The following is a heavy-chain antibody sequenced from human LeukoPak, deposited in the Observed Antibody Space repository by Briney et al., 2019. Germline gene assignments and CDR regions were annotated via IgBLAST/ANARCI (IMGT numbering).Heavy chain of an antibody. D-gene: IGHD6-19*01. J-gene: IGHJ3*02. CDR1: GFSFDDHA. CDR2: ISWDGGST. V-gene: IGHV3-43D*03. Sequence: PGGSLRLSCAASGFSFDDHAMHWVRQAPGKGLEWVSLISWDGGSTYYADSVKGRFTISRDNSKNSLYLQMNSLRAEDTALYYCAKGYSSGWESDAFDIWGQGTMVTVSS. CDR3: AKGYSSGWESDAFDI.